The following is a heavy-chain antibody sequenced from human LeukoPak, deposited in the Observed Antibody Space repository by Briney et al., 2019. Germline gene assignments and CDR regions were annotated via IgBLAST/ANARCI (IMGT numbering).Heavy chain of an antibody. Sequence: GGSLRLSCSASGFSFSSNAMHWVRQTPGKGLEYVSGISDNGGSTNYADSVKGRFTISRDNSKKTLYLQMSGLRPEDTAVYYCVNTYHFDSNGYYPFDYWGQGTLVTVSS. CDR3: VNTYHFDSNGYYPFDY. V-gene: IGHV3-64D*09. CDR2: ISDNGGST. J-gene: IGHJ4*02. D-gene: IGHD3-22*01. CDR1: GFSFSSNA.